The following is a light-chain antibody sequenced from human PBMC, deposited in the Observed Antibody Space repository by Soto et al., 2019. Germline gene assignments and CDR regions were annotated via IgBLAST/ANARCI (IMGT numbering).Light chain of an antibody. V-gene: IGKV3-20*01. CDR3: QPYGTSPPYT. CDR1: ESVSSTY. CDR2: VAS. Sequence: VWLTQSPGTLSLSPWERATLSFRSSESVSSTYLAWYHHKPGQAPRLLIYVASSRATGIPDRFSGSGSGTDFTLTISRLEPEDFAVYYCQPYGTSPPYTLGHGTKVDI. J-gene: IGKJ2*01.